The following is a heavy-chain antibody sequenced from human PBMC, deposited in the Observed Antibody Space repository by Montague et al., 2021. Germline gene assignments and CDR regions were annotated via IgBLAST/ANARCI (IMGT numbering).Heavy chain of an antibody. J-gene: IGHJ4*02. Sequence: CAISGDSDGGEGVRWRWVRQTPESELQWEVRRYLRSKKNNDYAVSVKSRITINPDTSKNQFSLQLNSVTPEDTAVYYCARGGSWLYYFDYWGQGTLVTVSS. CDR3: ARGGSWLYYFDY. CDR2: RYLRSKKNN. CDR1: GDSDGGEGVR. V-gene: IGHV6-1*01. D-gene: IGHD6-13*01.